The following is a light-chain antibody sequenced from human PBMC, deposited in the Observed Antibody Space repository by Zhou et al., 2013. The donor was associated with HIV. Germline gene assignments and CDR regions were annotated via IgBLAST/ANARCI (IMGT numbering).Light chain of an antibody. J-gene: IGLJ2*01. CDR2: NVN. V-gene: IGLV2-23*02. CDR1: SSDVGSYDY. CDR3: CSYAGSSTLV. Sequence: QSALIQPPSVSGSPGQSVTISCTGTSSDVGSYDYVSWSQQHPGTVPKPMIYNVNSRPSGVSNRFSGSKSGNTASLTISGLQAEDEADYYCCSYAGSSTLVFGGGTKLTVL.